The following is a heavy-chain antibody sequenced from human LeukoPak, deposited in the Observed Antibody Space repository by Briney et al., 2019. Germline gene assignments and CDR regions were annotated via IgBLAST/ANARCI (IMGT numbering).Heavy chain of an antibody. J-gene: IGHJ5*02. Sequence: GGSLRLSCAASGFTFSSYAMSWVRQAPGKGLEWVSAISASGVTTHYADSVKGRFTISRDNPKNTLYLQMSSLRAEDAAVYYCAKDSRGNYVAWLDPWGQGTLVSVSS. CDR2: ISASGVTT. CDR1: GFTFSSYA. D-gene: IGHD4-11*01. CDR3: AKDSRGNYVAWLDP. V-gene: IGHV3-23*01.